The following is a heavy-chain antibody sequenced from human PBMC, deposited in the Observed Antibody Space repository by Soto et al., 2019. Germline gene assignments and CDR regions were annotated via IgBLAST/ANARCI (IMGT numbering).Heavy chain of an antibody. J-gene: IGHJ5*02. Sequence: SQTLSLTCASSGDSVASNSAAWNWIRQSPSRGLEWLGRTYYRSKWYNDYAVSVKSRITINPDTSKNQFSLQLNSVTPEDTAVYYCASEVVAAYYPTGFDPWGQGTLVTVSS. D-gene: IGHD2-15*01. CDR3: ASEVVAAYYPTGFDP. CDR1: GDSVASNSAA. CDR2: TYYRSKWYN. V-gene: IGHV6-1*01.